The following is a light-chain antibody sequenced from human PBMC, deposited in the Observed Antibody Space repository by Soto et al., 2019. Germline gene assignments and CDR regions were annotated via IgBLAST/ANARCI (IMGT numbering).Light chain of an antibody. CDR2: AAS. Sequence: EIVMTQSPAPLSLSPGARATLSCRASQGVSRHLAWYQQKPGQAPRLLIYAASTRAAGVPARFSGSGSGTEFTLTISSLQSEDFTVYYCQQYHQWPLTFGGGTKVEF. V-gene: IGKV3D-15*01. CDR3: QQYHQWPLT. J-gene: IGKJ4*01. CDR1: QGVSRH.